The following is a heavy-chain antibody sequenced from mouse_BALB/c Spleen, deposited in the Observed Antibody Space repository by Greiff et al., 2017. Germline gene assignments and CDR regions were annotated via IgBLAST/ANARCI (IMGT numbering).Heavy chain of an antibody. J-gene: IGHJ3*01. Sequence: VQLQQSGPELVKPGASVKFSCTASGYSFTGYFMHWVMQSHGKSLEWIGRINPYNGDTFYNQKFKGKATLTVDKSSSTAHMELRSLASEDSAVYYGAREGVYGNTWLANWGEETLVTVSA. CDR3: AREGVYGNTWLAN. V-gene: IGHV1-20*02. CDR1: GYSFTGYF. D-gene: IGHD2-10*02. CDR2: INPYNGDT.